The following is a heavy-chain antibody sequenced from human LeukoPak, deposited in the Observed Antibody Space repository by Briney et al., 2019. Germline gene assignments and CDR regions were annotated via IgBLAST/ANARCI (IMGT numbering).Heavy chain of an antibody. D-gene: IGHD3-22*01. V-gene: IGHV3-9*01. CDR1: GFTFDDYA. CDR2: ISWNSGSL. CDR3: AKAEGFFGGYYDH. J-gene: IGHJ5*02. Sequence: GGSLRLSCAASGFTFDDYAMHWVRQAPGKGLEWVSGISWNSGSLDYADSVKGRFTISRDNARNSLYLQMDSLRAEDTAFYYCAKAEGFFGGYYDHWGQETLVTVSS.